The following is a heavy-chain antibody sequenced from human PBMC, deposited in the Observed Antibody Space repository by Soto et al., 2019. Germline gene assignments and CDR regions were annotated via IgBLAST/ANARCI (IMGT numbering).Heavy chain of an antibody. Sequence: GGSLRLSCAASGFTFNNYDVHWVRQARGKGLEWVSAIGTAGDTYYAGSVKGRFTISRENDKNSLYLRMNSLRAGDTAVYYCARPRPGVRGLDWYFDLWGRGTLVTVSS. D-gene: IGHD3-10*01. CDR1: GFTFNNYD. CDR3: ARPRPGVRGLDWYFDL. J-gene: IGHJ2*01. CDR2: IGTAGDT. V-gene: IGHV3-13*01.